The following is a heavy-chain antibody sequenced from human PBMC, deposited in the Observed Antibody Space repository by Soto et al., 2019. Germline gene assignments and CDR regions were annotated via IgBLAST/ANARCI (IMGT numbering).Heavy chain of an antibody. CDR1: GYTFTGYY. Sequence: ASVKVSCKASGYTFTGYYMHWVRQAPGQGLEWMGWINPNSGDTNYAQKFQGWVTMTRDTSISTAYMELSRLRSDDTAVYYCARGRREEGVANVDAFDIWGQGTMVTVSS. D-gene: IGHD2-15*01. V-gene: IGHV1-2*04. J-gene: IGHJ3*02. CDR2: INPNSGDT. CDR3: ARGRREEGVANVDAFDI.